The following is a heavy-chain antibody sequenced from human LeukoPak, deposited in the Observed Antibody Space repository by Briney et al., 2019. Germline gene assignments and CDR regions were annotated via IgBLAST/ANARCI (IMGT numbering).Heavy chain of an antibody. V-gene: IGHV3-NL1*01. CDR3: ANPKYNWNDGFRGAFDI. CDR1: GFAVNSNY. CDR2: IYSTGNINSVDST. Sequence: GGSLRLSCAASGFAVNSNYMSWVRQAPGKGLEWVSVIYSTGNINSVDSTFYADSVKGRFTISRDNSKNTLYLQMNSLRAEDTAVYYCANPKYNWNDGFRGAFDIWGQGTMVTVSS. J-gene: IGHJ3*02. D-gene: IGHD1-1*01.